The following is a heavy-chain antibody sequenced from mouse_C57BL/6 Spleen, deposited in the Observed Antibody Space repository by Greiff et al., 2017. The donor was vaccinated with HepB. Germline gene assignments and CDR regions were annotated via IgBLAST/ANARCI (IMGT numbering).Heavy chain of an antibody. D-gene: IGHD2-1*01. CDR3: ASYGNYGYFDV. Sequence: VQLQQPGAELVRPGSSVKLSCKASGYTFTSYWMHWVKQRPIQGLEWIGNIDPSDSETHYNQKFKDKATLTVDKSSSTAYMQLSSLTSEDSAVYYCASYGNYGYFDVWGTGTTVTVSS. J-gene: IGHJ1*03. CDR1: GYTFTSYW. CDR2: IDPSDSET. V-gene: IGHV1-52*01.